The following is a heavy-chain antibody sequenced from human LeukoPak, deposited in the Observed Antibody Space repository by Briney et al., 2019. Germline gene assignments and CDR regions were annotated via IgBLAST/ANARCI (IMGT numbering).Heavy chain of an antibody. CDR3: ARDQSSGWYYGQPNDY. CDR1: GGSIYSRCYY. D-gene: IGHD6-19*01. Sequence: SETLSLTCTVSGGSIYSRCYYWGWVRQPPGRGPEWIGSMYYKGETYLNPSLKSRVTISHTSKNQFSLKLKSVTAADTAVYYCARDQSSGWYYGQPNDYWSQGTLVTVSS. CDR2: MYYKGET. V-gene: IGHV4-39*07. J-gene: IGHJ4*02.